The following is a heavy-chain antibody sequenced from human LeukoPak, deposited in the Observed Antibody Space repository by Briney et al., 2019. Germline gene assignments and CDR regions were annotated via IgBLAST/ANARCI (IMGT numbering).Heavy chain of an antibody. J-gene: IGHJ6*03. CDR1: GGSINGNDYY. CDR2: IYYRGST. CDR3: ARTNYYFYYMDV. Sequence: SETLSLTCTVSGGSINGNDYYWGWIRQPPGKGLEWIGSIYYRGSTYYTPSLKSRVTISVDTSKNQFFLRLSSVTAADTALYYCARTNYYFYYMDVWGRGTTVTVSS. V-gene: IGHV4-39*01. D-gene: IGHD2-8*01.